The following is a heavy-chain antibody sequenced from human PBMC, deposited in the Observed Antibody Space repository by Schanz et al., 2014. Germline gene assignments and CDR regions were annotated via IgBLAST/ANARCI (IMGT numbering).Heavy chain of an antibody. CDR1: GFTVSSNH. J-gene: IGHJ4*02. V-gene: IGHV3-23*04. CDR3: AKLSSSGRLAGYFDY. Sequence: EGQLAESGGGLVRPGGSLRLSCAVSGFTVSSNHMSWVRQAPGKGLEWVSGFIVDSGNTYYAGSVKGRFSISRDYSKNTLYLQMSSLRAEDTAIYYCAKLSSSGRLAGYFDYWGQGARVTVSS. D-gene: IGHD6-19*01. CDR2: FIVDSGNT.